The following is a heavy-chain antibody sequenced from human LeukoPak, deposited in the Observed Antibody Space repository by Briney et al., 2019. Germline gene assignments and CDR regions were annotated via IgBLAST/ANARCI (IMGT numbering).Heavy chain of an antibody. V-gene: IGHV1-69*13. Sequence: ASVKVSCKASRGTFSSYAISWVRQAPGQGLEWMGGIIPIFGTANYAQKFQGRVTITADESTSTAYMELSSLRSEDTAVYYCARGRRYSGYDFDYWGQGTLVTVSS. CDR3: ARGRRYSGYDFDY. CDR1: RGTFSSYA. D-gene: IGHD5-12*01. J-gene: IGHJ4*02. CDR2: IIPIFGTA.